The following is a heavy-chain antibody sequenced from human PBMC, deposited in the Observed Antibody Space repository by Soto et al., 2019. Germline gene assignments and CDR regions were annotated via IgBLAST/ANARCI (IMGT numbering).Heavy chain of an antibody. Sequence: ASVKVSCKASGYTFTSYAMHWVRQAPGQRLDWMGWINSGIVNTKYSQKFQGRVTITRDTSASTAYMELSSLRFEDTAVYYCARSSSWYVFDYWGQGTLVTVSS. D-gene: IGHD6-13*01. CDR2: INSGIVNT. CDR3: ARSSSWYVFDY. J-gene: IGHJ4*02. CDR1: GYTFTSYA. V-gene: IGHV1-3*01.